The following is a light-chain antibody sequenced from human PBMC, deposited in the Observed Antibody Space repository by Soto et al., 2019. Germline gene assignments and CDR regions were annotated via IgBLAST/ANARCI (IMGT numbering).Light chain of an antibody. J-gene: IGKJ5*01. Sequence: EIVMTQSPATLSVSPGERATLSCRASQSVSSNLDWYQQKPGQAPRLLIYGASTRATGIPARLSGGGSATEFTLTISSLQSEDFAVYDCQQYDKWPPEATVGQGTRLEIK. CDR2: GAS. CDR1: QSVSSN. CDR3: QQYDKWPPEAT. V-gene: IGKV3-15*01.